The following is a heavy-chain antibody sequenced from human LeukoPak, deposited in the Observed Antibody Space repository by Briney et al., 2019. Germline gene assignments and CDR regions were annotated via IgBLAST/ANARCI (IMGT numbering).Heavy chain of an antibody. Sequence: RKSGPTLVNPTQTLTLTCTFSGFSLSTSGMCVSWIRQPPGKALEWLARIDWDDDKYYSTSLKTRLTISKDTSKNQVVLTMTNMVPVDTATYYCARISYYGSGSADYFDYWGQGTLVTVSS. CDR3: ARISYYGSGSADYFDY. V-gene: IGHV2-70*11. CDR1: GFSLSTSGMC. J-gene: IGHJ4*02. CDR2: IDWDDDK. D-gene: IGHD3-10*01.